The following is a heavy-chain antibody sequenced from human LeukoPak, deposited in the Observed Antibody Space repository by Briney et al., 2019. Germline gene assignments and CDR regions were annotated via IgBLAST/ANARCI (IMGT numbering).Heavy chain of an antibody. CDR2: IIPILGIA. CDR3: ERGARVGAASDYFDY. J-gene: IGHJ4*02. V-gene: IGHV1-69*04. D-gene: IGHD1-26*01. CDR1: GGTFSSYA. Sequence: SVKVSCKASGGTFSSYAISWVRQAPGQGLEWRGRIIPILGIANYAQKFQGRVTITADKSTSTAYMELSSLRSEDTAVYYCERGARVGAASDYFDYWGQGTLVTVSS.